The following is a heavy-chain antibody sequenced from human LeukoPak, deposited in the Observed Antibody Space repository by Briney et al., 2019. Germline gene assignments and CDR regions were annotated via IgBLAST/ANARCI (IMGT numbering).Heavy chain of an antibody. V-gene: IGHV5-51*01. D-gene: IGHD2-15*01. J-gene: IGHJ3*02. Sequence: GESLKISCQGSGYKFTSNWIGWVRQMPGKGLEWMGIIHPSDSDTRYSPSFQGQVTISADKSISTAYLQWSSLKPSDTAMYYRARRGGLTDAFDIWGQGTMVTVSS. CDR2: IHPSDSDT. CDR1: GYKFTSNW. CDR3: ARRGGLTDAFDI.